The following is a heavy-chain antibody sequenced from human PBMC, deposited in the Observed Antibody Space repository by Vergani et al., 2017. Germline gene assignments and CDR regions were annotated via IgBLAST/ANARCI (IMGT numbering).Heavy chain of an antibody. Sequence: QVQLVESGGGVVQPGRSLRLSCAASGFTLSSYAMHWVRQAPGKGLEWVAVISYDGSNKYYADSVKGRFTISRDNSKNTLYLQMNSLRAEDTAVYYCARATFRWQLAIDYWGQGTLVTVSS. CDR1: GFTLSSYA. V-gene: IGHV3-30-3*01. CDR3: ARATFRWQLAIDY. CDR2: ISYDGSNK. J-gene: IGHJ4*02. D-gene: IGHD6-13*01.